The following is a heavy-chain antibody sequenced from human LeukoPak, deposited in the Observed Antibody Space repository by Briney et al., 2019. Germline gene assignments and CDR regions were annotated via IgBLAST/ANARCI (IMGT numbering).Heavy chain of an antibody. CDR1: GGSISSGGYY. CDR3: ARGSYGDYEYSQH. V-gene: IGHV4-31*03. Sequence: SETLSLTCTVSGGSISSGGYYWSWIRQHPGKGLEWIGYIYYSGSTYYNPSLKSRVTISVDTSKNQFSLKLSSVTAADTAVYYCARGSYGDYEYSQHWGQGTLVTVSS. J-gene: IGHJ1*01. D-gene: IGHD4-17*01. CDR2: IYYSGST.